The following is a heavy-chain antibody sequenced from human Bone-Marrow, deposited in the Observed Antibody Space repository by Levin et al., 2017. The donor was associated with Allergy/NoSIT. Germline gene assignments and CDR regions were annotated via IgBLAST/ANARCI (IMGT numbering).Heavy chain of an antibody. CDR3: AKDLAGVLCYGMDV. Sequence: LSLTCAASGFTFSSYAMSWVRQAPGKGLEWVSAISGSGGSTYYADSVKGRFTISRDNSKNTLYLQMNSLRAEDTAVYYCAKDLAGVLCYGMDVWGQGTTVTVSS. CDR2: ISGSGGST. J-gene: IGHJ6*02. D-gene: IGHD1-1*01. CDR1: GFTFSSYA. V-gene: IGHV3-23*01.